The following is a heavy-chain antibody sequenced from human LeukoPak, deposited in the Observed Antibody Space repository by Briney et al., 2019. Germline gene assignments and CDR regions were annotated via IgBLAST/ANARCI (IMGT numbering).Heavy chain of an antibody. V-gene: IGHV4-59*08. Sequence: PSETLSLTCTVSGGSISNHYWSWIRQPPGKGLEWIGYIYYSGSTNYNPSLKSRVTISVDTSSNQFSLKLNSVTAADTAVYYCARRAYGSGSFNRYHFDYWGQGTLVAVSS. CDR2: IYYSGST. J-gene: IGHJ4*02. CDR1: GGSISNHY. CDR3: ARRAYGSGSFNRYHFDY. D-gene: IGHD3-10*01.